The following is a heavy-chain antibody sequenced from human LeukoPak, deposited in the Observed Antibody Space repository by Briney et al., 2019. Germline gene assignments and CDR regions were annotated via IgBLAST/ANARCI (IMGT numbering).Heavy chain of an antibody. CDR3: ARDSQDASYYYYGMDV. Sequence: PGGSLRLSCAASGFTFSSYSMNWVRQAPGKGQEWVSYISSSSSTICYADSVKGRFTISRDNAKNSLYLQMNSLRDEDTAVYYCARDSQDASYYYYGMDVWGQGTTVTVSS. CDR2: ISSSSSTI. V-gene: IGHV3-48*02. D-gene: IGHD2-15*01. J-gene: IGHJ6*02. CDR1: GFTFSSYS.